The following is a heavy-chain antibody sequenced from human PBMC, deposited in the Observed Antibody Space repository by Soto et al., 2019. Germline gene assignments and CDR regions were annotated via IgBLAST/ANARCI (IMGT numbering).Heavy chain of an antibody. J-gene: IGHJ1*01. CDR3: ARDHGSGWTGAEYFHH. D-gene: IGHD6-19*01. V-gene: IGHV3-21*01. CDR1: GFTFSTYS. CDR2: ISSSSHYI. Sequence: EVQLVESGGGLVKPGGSLRLSCAASGFTFSTYSMNWVRQAPGKGLEWVSSISSSSHYIYYADSVKGRFTISRDNAKSSLFLQMNSLRAEDTAVYYCARDHGSGWTGAEYFHHWGQGTLVTVSS.